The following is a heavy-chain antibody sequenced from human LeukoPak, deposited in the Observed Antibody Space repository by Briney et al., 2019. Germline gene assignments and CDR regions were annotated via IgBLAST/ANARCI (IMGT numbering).Heavy chain of an antibody. CDR2: ISRSSSYK. CDR1: GFTFSSYD. D-gene: IGHD3-22*01. V-gene: IGHV3-21*04. Sequence: GGSLRLSCAASGFTFSSYDMNWVRQAPGKGLEWVSCISRSSSYKNYADSVKGRFTISRDNSKNTLYLQMNSLRAEDTAVYYCARRAGDYSHPYDYWGQGTLVTVSS. CDR3: ARRAGDYSHPYDY. J-gene: IGHJ4*02.